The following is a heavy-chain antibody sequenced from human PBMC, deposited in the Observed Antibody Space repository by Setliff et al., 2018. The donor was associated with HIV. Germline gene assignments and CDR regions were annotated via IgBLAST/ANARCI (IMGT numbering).Heavy chain of an antibody. V-gene: IGHV5-51*01. CDR1: GYSFTGYW. CDR3: ARHSHYDRSGYYYHKMPDDAFDI. CDR2: IYPGDSDT. J-gene: IGHJ3*02. D-gene: IGHD3-22*01. Sequence: PGASLKISCKASGYSFTGYWIGWARQMPGKGLEWMGIIYPGDSDTRYSPSFQGQVTISTDKSISTAFLQWSSLKASDTAMYYCARHSHYDRSGYYYHKMPDDAFDIWGQETMVTVSS.